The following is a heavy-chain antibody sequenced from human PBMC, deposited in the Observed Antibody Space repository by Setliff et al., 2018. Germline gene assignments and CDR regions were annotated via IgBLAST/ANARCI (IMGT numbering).Heavy chain of an antibody. Sequence: SETLSLTCNVSGDSISSTYHWGWIRQSPGKGLEWIGTIYHSGNTYYNPSLNSRLTISVDTSKNQFSLRLTSVTAADTAIYSCARVRNTQNGFFDYWSQGTLVTVSS. D-gene: IGHD1-1*01. CDR2: IYHSGNT. J-gene: IGHJ4*02. CDR3: ARVRNTQNGFFDY. V-gene: IGHV4-38-2*02. CDR1: GDSISSTYH.